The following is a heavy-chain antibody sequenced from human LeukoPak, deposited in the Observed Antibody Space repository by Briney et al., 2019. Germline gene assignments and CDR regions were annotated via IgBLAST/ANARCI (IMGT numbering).Heavy chain of an antibody. Sequence: GGSLRLSCAASGFTFDDYAMQWVRQAPGKGLEWVSGISWNSGSIGYADSVKGRFTISRDNAKNSLYLQMNSLRDEDTAFYYCARGIVGAAIEGFGDYWGQGTLVTVSS. CDR1: GFTFDDYA. CDR2: ISWNSGSI. CDR3: ARGIVGAAIEGFGDY. D-gene: IGHD1-26*01. J-gene: IGHJ4*02. V-gene: IGHV3-9*01.